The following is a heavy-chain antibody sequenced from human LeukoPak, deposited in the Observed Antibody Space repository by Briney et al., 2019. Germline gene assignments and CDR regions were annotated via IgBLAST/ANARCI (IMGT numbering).Heavy chain of an antibody. V-gene: IGHV3-66*01. Sequence: GGSLRLSCAASGFTVSSNYMSWVRQAPGKGLEWVSVIYSGGSTYYADSVKGRFTISRDNSKNTLYLQMNSLRAEDTAVYYCARDLAVGATPAYYFDYWGHGTLVTVSS. D-gene: IGHD1-26*01. J-gene: IGHJ4*01. CDR2: IYSGGST. CDR1: GFTVSSNY. CDR3: ARDLAVGATPAYYFDY.